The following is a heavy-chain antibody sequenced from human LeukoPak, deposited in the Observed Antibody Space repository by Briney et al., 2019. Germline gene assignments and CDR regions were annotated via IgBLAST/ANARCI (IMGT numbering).Heavy chain of an antibody. Sequence: GSLRLSCAASGFTFSSYEMNWVRQAPGKGLEWVSYISSSGSTIYYADSVKGRFTISRDNAKNSLYLQMNSLRAEDTAVYYCARDCRGVTTDAFDIWGQGTMVTVSS. V-gene: IGHV3-48*03. CDR3: ARDCRGVTTDAFDI. D-gene: IGHD4-17*01. J-gene: IGHJ3*02. CDR1: GFTFSSYE. CDR2: ISSSGSTI.